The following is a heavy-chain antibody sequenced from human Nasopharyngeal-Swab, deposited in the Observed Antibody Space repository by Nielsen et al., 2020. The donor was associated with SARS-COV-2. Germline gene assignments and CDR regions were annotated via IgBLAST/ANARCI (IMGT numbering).Heavy chain of an antibody. V-gene: IGHV3-11*06. D-gene: IGHD4-17*01. CDR2: ISSSSSYT. J-gene: IGHJ4*02. CDR1: GFTFSDYY. CDR3: ARRHDYGDRAGCLDY. Sequence: GGSLRLSCAASGFTFSDYYMSWIRQAPGKGLEWVSYISSSSSYTNYADSVKGRFTISRDNAKNSLYLQMNSLRAEDTAVYYCARRHDYGDRAGCLDYWGQGTLVTVSS.